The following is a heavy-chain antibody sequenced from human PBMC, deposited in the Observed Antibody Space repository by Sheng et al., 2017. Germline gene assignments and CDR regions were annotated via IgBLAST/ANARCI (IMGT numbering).Heavy chain of an antibody. V-gene: IGHV4-34*01. CDR3: ARGRWGSSGWDAGFDY. CDR2: INHSGST. CDR1: GGSFSGYY. Sequence: QVQLQQWGAGLLKPSETLSLTCAVYGGSFSGYYWSWIRQPPGKGLEWIGEINHSGSTNYNPSLKSRVTISVDTSNNQFSLKLSSVTAADTAVYYCARGRWGSSGWDAGFDYWGQGTLVTVSS. J-gene: IGHJ4*02. D-gene: IGHD6-19*01.